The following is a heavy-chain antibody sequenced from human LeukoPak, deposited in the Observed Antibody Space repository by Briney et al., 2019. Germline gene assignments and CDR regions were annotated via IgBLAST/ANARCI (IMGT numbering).Heavy chain of an antibody. CDR1: GYTLTSYG. CDR3: ARDATMVRGVIGLDP. Sequence: ASVKVSCKASGYTLTSYGISWVRQAPGQGREGMGCISAYNGNTNYAQKLQGRVTMTTDTSTSTAYMELRSLRSDDTAVYYCARDATMVRGVIGLDPWGQGTLVTVSS. D-gene: IGHD3-10*01. CDR2: ISAYNGNT. J-gene: IGHJ5*02. V-gene: IGHV1-18*01.